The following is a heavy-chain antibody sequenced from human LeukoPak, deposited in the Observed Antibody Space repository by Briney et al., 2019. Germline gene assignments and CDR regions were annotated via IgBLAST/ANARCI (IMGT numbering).Heavy chain of an antibody. CDR1: GGTFSSYA. CDR2: IIPIFGTA. D-gene: IGHD6-13*01. Sequence: GASVKVSCKASGGTFSSYAISWVRQAPGQGLEWMGGIIPIFGTANYAQKFQGRVTITADESTSTAYMELSSLRSEDTAVYYCARDPAPGIAAAGPEYTFDYRGQGTLVTVSS. V-gene: IGHV1-69*13. J-gene: IGHJ4*02. CDR3: ARDPAPGIAAAGPEYTFDY.